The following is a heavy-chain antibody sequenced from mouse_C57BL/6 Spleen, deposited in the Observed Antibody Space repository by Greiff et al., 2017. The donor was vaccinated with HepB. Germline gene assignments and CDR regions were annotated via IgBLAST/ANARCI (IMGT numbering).Heavy chain of an antibody. Sequence: EVKVEESGGGLVKPGGSLKLSCAASGFTFSDYGMHWVRQAPEKGLEWVAYISSGSSTIYYADTVKGRFTISRDNAKNTLFLQMTSLRSEDTAMYYCARDVTTGDAMDYWGQGTSVTVSS. CDR2: ISSGSSTI. V-gene: IGHV5-17*01. D-gene: IGHD1-1*01. CDR3: ARDVTTGDAMDY. CDR1: GFTFSDYG. J-gene: IGHJ4*01.